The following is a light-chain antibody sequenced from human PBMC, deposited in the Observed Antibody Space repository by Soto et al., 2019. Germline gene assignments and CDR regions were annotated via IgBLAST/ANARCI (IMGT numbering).Light chain of an antibody. Sequence: EIVLTQSPPTLSFSPGEKPTFSCRPSQRFTSYLAGYQQKPGQAPRLLIYDASNRATGIPARFSGSGSGTDFTLTISSLEPEDFAVYYCQQRSNWPPITFGPGTKVDIK. CDR3: QQRSNWPPIT. CDR1: QRFTSY. CDR2: DAS. J-gene: IGKJ3*01. V-gene: IGKV3-11*01.